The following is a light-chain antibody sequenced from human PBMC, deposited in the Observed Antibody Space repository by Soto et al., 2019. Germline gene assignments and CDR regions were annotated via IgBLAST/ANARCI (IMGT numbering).Light chain of an antibody. Sequence: QSARTQPASVSGSPGQSITISCTGTSSDVGGYNYVSWYQQHPGKAPKLMIYEVSNRPSGVSNRFSGSKSGNTASLTISGLQAEDEADYYCSSYTTSSTHWVFGGGTKVTVL. CDR1: SSDVGGYNY. V-gene: IGLV2-14*01. CDR3: SSYTTSSTHWV. CDR2: EVS. J-gene: IGLJ3*02.